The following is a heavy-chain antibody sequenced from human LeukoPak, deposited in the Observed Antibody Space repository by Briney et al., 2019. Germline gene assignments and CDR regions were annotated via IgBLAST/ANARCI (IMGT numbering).Heavy chain of an antibody. Sequence: SETLSLTCTVSGGSISSSSYYWGWIRQPPGKGLEWIGSTYYSGSTYYNPSLKSRVTISVDTSKNQFSLKLSSVTAADTAVYYCARHLLAAAGTDSDYWGQGTLVTVSS. CDR1: GGSISSSSYY. D-gene: IGHD6-13*01. V-gene: IGHV4-39*01. CDR2: TYYSGST. CDR3: ARHLLAAAGTDSDY. J-gene: IGHJ4*02.